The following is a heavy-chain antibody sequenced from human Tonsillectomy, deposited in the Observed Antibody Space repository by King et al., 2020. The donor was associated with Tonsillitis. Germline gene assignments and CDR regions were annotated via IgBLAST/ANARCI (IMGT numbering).Heavy chain of an antibody. D-gene: IGHD3/OR15-3a*01. J-gene: IGHJ5*01. V-gene: IGHV3-30*18. CDR3: ANTLTWGLVNSFDS. Sequence: VQLVESGGGVVQPGRSLRLSCAASGFSFSENGMHWVRKAPGKGLEWVAVMSYDGSYKYYVDSVKGRFTISIDNFKNTLYLQMNSLRAEDTAVYYCANTLTWGLVNSFDSWGQGTLVTVSS. CDR1: GFSFSENG. CDR2: MSYDGSYK.